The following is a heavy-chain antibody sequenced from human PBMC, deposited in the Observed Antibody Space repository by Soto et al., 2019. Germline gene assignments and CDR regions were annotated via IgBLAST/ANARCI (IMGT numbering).Heavy chain of an antibody. D-gene: IGHD3-10*01. CDR1: GGSISSGGYS. CDR2: IYYSGST. Sequence: SETLSLTCAVSGGSISSGGYSWSWIRQPPGKGLEWIGYIYYSGSTCYNPSLKSRVTISVDTSKNQFSLKLSSVTAADTAVYYCARAGGFNWFDPWGQGTLVTVSS. V-gene: IGHV4-31*11. CDR3: ARAGGFNWFDP. J-gene: IGHJ5*02.